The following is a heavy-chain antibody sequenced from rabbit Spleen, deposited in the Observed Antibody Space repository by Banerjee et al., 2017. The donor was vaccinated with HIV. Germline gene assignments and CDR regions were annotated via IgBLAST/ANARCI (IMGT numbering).Heavy chain of an antibody. CDR1: GVSFSDKDV. V-gene: IGHV1S45*01. J-gene: IGHJ6*01. Sequence: EQLEESGGGLVKPEGSLTLTCKASGVSFSDKDVMCWVRQAPGKGLEWIACINIVTGKTVYASWAKGRFIMSRTSSTTVTLHMTSLTVADTAAYFCARDTGSSFSSYGMDLWGPGTLVTVS. D-gene: IGHD8-1*01. CDR3: ARDTGSSFSSYGMDL. CDR2: INIVTGKT.